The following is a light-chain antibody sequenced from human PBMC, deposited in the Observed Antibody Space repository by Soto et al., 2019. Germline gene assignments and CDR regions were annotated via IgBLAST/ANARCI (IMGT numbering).Light chain of an antibody. CDR1: QSISSW. CDR2: DAS. Sequence: DIQITQSPSTVSASVGDRVTITCRASQSISSWLAWYQQKPGKAPKLLIYDASGLERGVPSRFSGSGSGTECTLTISSLQPDDFATYYCQQYKKYSTFGGGTKVDI. J-gene: IGKJ4*01. V-gene: IGKV1-5*01. CDR3: QQYKKYST.